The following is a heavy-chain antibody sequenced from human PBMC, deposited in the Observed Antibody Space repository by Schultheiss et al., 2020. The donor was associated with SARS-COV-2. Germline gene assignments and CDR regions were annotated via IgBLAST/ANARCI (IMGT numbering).Heavy chain of an antibody. J-gene: IGHJ5*02. CDR2: IYYSGST. Sequence: SQTLSLTCTVSGGSISSSSYYWGWIRQPPGKGLEWIGSIYYSGSTYYNPSLKSRVTISVDTSKNQFSLKLSSVTAEDTAVYYCARPMGYSTSWFDPWGQGTLVTVSS. CDR1: GGSISSSSYY. V-gene: IGHV4-39*01. D-gene: IGHD4-11*01. CDR3: ARPMGYSTSWFDP.